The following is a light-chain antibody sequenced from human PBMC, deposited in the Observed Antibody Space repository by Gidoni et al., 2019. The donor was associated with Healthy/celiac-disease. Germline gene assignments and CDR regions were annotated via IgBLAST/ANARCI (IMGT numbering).Light chain of an antibody. CDR3: QQYYSTPQGFT. J-gene: IGKJ3*01. V-gene: IGKV1D-43*01. CDR1: QGISSY. CDR2: YAS. Sequence: AIRMTQSPFSLSASVGDRVTITCWASQGISSYLAWYQQKPAKAPKLFIYYASSLQSRVPSRFSGSGSGTDYTLTISSLQPEDFATYYCQQYYSTPQGFTFGPGTKVDIK.